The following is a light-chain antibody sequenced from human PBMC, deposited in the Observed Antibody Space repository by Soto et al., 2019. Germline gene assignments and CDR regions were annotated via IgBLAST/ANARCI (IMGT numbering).Light chain of an antibody. CDR2: DAS. V-gene: IGKV3-11*01. CDR1: QSVSSY. CDR3: QQRSNWPT. Sequence: EIVLTQSPATLSLSPWERATLSCRASQSVSSYLACYQQKPGQAPRLLIYDASNRATGIPARFSGSGSGTDFTLTISSLEPEDFAVYYCQQRSNWPTFGQGTRLEIK. J-gene: IGKJ5*01.